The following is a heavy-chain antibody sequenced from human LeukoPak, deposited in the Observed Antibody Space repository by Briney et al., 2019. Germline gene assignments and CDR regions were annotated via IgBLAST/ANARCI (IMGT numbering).Heavy chain of an antibody. D-gene: IGHD6-13*01. CDR3: AASYGAAGRKKDY. CDR2: IYHSGST. CDR1: GGSISSSNW. Sequence: SETLSLTCAVSGGSISSSNWWSWVRQPPGKGLEWIGEIYHSGSTNYNPSLKSRVTISVDKSKNQFSLKLSSVTAADTAVYYCAASYGAAGRKKDYWGQGTLVTVSS. V-gene: IGHV4-4*02. J-gene: IGHJ4*02.